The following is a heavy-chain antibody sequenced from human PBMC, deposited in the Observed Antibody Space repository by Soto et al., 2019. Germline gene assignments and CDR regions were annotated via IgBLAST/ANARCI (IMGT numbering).Heavy chain of an antibody. CDR3: AKDRLWFGEFDY. CDR2: ISGSGGST. D-gene: IGHD3-10*01. CDR1: GFTFSSYA. Sequence: VQLVESGGGVVQPGRSLRLSCAASGFTFSSYAMSWVRQAPGKGLEWVSAISGSGGSTYYADSVKGRFTISRDNSKNTLYLQMNSLRAEDTAVYYCAKDRLWFGEFDYWGQGTLVTVSS. J-gene: IGHJ4*02. V-gene: IGHV3-23*04.